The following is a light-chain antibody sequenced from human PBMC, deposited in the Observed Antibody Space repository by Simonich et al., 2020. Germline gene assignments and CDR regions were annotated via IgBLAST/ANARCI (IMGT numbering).Light chain of an antibody. CDR3: QTWGTGYWV. V-gene: IGLV4-69*01. CDR2: LNSDGSH. Sequence: QLVLTQSPSASASLGASVKLTCTLRSGHSSYAIAWHQQQPEKGPRYLMKLNSDGSHSKGDGSPDRFSGSSSGAARYLTISSLQAEDEADYDFQTWGTGYWVFGGGTKLTVL. J-gene: IGLJ3*02. CDR1: SGHSSYA.